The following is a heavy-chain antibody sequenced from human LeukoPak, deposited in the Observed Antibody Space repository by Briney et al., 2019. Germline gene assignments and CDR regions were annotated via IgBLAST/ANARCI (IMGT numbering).Heavy chain of an antibody. CDR2: ISYDGRNK. J-gene: IGHJ4*02. D-gene: IGHD6-6*01. V-gene: IGHV3-30*03. CDR3: ARGFRSSSFHFDH. CDR1: GFIFSSYG. Sequence: GGSLRLSCAASGFIFSSYGMHWVRQAPGKGLEWVAVISYDGRNKYYAGSVKGRFTISRDNSKNTLYLQMNSLRAEDTALYYCARGFRSSSFHFDHWGQGTLVTVSS.